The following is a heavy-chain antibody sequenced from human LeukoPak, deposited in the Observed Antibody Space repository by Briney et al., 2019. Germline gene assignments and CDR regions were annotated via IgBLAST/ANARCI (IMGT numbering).Heavy chain of an antibody. Sequence: GGSLRLSCAASGFTFSSYAMSWVRQAPGKGLEWVSAISGSGGSTYYADSVKGRFTISRDNSKNTLYLQMNSLRAEDTAVYYCARSLERDYHGSNYYMNNWFDPWGQGTLVTVSS. J-gene: IGHJ5*02. CDR3: ARSLERDYHGSNYYMNNWFDP. D-gene: IGHD3-10*01. CDR1: GFTFSSYA. V-gene: IGHV3-23*01. CDR2: ISGSGGST.